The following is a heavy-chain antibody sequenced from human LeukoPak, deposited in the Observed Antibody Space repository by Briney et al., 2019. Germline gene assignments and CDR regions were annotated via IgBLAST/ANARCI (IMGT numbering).Heavy chain of an antibody. J-gene: IGHJ4*02. D-gene: IGHD5-12*01. CDR3: ARGYSGYGRYLFDY. Sequence: SETLSLTCTVSGGSISSYYWSWIRQPPGKGLEWIGYIYYSGSTNYNPSLKSRVTISVDTSKNQFSLKLSSVTAADTAVYYCARGYSGYGRYLFDYWGQGTLVTVSS. V-gene: IGHV4-59*08. CDR1: GGSISSYY. CDR2: IYYSGST.